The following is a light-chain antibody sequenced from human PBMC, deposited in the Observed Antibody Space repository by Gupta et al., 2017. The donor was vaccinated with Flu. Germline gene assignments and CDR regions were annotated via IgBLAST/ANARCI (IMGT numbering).Light chain of an antibody. CDR2: ENS. CDR3: GTWDSSLSAWV. J-gene: IGLJ3*02. Sequence: KGTISCSGSSSNIENNYVSWYQQLPGTAPKLLIYENSKRHSGIPERFSGSKSDTSATLGITGLQTGDEADYYCGTWDSSLSAWVFGGGTKLTVL. CDR1: SSNIENNY. V-gene: IGLV1-51*01.